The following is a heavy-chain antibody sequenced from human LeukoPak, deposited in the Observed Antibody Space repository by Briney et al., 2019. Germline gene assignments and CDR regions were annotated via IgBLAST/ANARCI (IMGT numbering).Heavy chain of an antibody. CDR3: ARTLTTDIDY. CDR1: GYSFTSYW. Sequence: GESLRISCKGSGYSFTSYWISWVRQMPGKGLEWVGRIDPSDSYTNYSPSFQGHVTISADKSISTAYLQWSSLRASDTAMYYCARTLTTDIDYWGQGTLVTVSS. D-gene: IGHD4-11*01. V-gene: IGHV5-10-1*01. J-gene: IGHJ4*02. CDR2: IDPSDSYT.